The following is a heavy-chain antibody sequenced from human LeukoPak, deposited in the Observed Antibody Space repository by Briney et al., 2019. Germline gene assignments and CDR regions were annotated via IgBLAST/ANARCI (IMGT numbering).Heavy chain of an antibody. J-gene: IGHJ4*02. Sequence: KPGGSLRLSCAASGFTFGSFSMTWVRQAPGKGLEWVSTISSSGSGTYIYYADSVKGRFTISRDNAKNSLYLQTNSLRAEDTAVYYCARDPGRSGGSCYSDYWGQGTLVTVSS. CDR3: ARDPGRSGGSCYSDY. CDR2: ISSSGSGTYI. D-gene: IGHD2-15*01. V-gene: IGHV3-21*01. CDR1: GFTFGSFS.